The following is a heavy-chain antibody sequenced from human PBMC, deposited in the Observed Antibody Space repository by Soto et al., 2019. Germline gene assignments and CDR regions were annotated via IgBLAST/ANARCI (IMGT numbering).Heavy chain of an antibody. CDR3: ARVSIAVAGIASYFDY. V-gene: IGHV3-30-3*01. J-gene: IGHJ4*02. D-gene: IGHD6-19*01. CDR2: VSHDGSNK. Sequence: QVQLVESGGGVVQPGRSLRLSCAASGFSFSSCAMHWVRQAPGKGLEWGAVVSHDGSNKYYADSVKGRVTISRDNSINTVYLQMNSLRAEDTAVYYCARVSIAVAGIASYFDYWGQGTLVTVSS. CDR1: GFSFSSCA.